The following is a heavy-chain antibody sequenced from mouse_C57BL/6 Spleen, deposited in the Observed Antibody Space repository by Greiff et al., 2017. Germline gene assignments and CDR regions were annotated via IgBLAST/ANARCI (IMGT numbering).Heavy chain of an antibody. J-gene: IGHJ4*01. Sequence: VQLQQSGPELVKPGASVKISCKASGYAFSSSWMNWVKQRPGKGLEWIGRIYPGDGDTNYNGKFKGKATLTADKSSSTAYMQLSSLTSEDSAVYFCARSTTGDAMDYGGQGTSVTVSS. CDR1: GYAFSSSW. D-gene: IGHD1-1*01. CDR2: IYPGDGDT. V-gene: IGHV1-82*01. CDR3: ARSTTGDAMDY.